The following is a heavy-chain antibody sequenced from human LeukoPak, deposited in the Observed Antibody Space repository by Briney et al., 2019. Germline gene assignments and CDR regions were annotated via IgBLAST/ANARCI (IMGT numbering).Heavy chain of an antibody. CDR3: IRGVVVPAATLGY. CDR1: GYTFTGYY. CDR2: INPNSGGT. V-gene: IGHV1-2*02. D-gene: IGHD2-2*01. J-gene: IGHJ4*02. Sequence: ASVKVSCKASGYTFTGYYMHWVRQAPGQGLEWMGWINPNSGGTNYAQKFQGRVTMTRDTSISTAYVELSRLRSDDTAVYYCIRGVVVPAATLGYWGQGTLVTVSS.